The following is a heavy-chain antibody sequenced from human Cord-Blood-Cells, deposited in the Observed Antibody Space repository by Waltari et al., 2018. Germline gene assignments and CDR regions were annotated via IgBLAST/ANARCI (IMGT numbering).Heavy chain of an antibody. CDR2: IIRSMSTG. V-gene: IGHV1-69*01. CDR3: ANELPTIFEVVISIGFDY. D-gene: IGHD3-3*01. J-gene: IGHJ4*02. CDR1: GSTFSSYA. Sequence: QVPLVQAGAEMKKAGAPVKVSCNAAGSTFSSYALVAVRHAPGHGLEWMGGIIRSMSTGNCAQKFQGRGTVTADESTGKAYMELCSLRSGDTAVYYCANELPTIFEVVISIGFDYWGQGTLVTVSS.